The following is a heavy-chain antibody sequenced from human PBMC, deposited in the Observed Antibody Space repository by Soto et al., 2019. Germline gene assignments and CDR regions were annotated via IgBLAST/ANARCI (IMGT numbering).Heavy chain of an antibody. V-gene: IGHV3-23*01. Sequence: GSLRLACAASGFICSSYDMSWVRQAPGKGLEWVSTILVDGRTFYVDSVKGRFTISRDSSQNTVYLQMNSLTAGDTALYYCAKATATGGGAFDICGQGTMVTVSS. CDR3: AKATATGGGAFDI. J-gene: IGHJ3*02. D-gene: IGHD2-8*02. CDR2: ILVDGRT. CDR1: GFICSSYD.